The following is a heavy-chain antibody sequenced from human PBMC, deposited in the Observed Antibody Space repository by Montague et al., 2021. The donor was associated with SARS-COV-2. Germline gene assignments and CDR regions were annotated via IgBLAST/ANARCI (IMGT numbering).Heavy chain of an antibody. CDR3: ARYGDYGSWFDP. Sequence: VKPTQTLTLTCTFSGFSLNTSGEGVGWVRQPPGKALEWLALIYWDDDKRYGPSLKSRSTISKDTTKNEVVLTVANMDPVDTATYYCARYGDYGSWFDPWGQGTLVTVSS. CDR2: IYWDDDK. V-gene: IGHV2-5*05. J-gene: IGHJ5*02. CDR1: GFSLNTSGEG. D-gene: IGHD4-17*01.